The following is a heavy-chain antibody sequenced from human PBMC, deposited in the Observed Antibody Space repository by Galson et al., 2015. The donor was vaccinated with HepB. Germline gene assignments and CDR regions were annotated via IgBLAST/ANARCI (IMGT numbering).Heavy chain of an antibody. CDR2: ISYDGSNK. CDR3: AKDPGATTEYYFDY. J-gene: IGHJ4*02. V-gene: IGHV3-30*18. Sequence: SLRLSCAASGFTFSSYGMHWVRQAPGKGLEWVAVISYDGSNKYYADSVKGRFTISRDNSKNTLYLQMNSLRAEDTAVYYCAKDPGATTEYYFDYWGQGTLVTVSS. CDR1: GFTFSSYG. D-gene: IGHD1-26*01.